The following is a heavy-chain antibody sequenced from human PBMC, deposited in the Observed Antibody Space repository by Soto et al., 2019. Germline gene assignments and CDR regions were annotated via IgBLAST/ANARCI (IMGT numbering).Heavy chain of an antibody. J-gene: IGHJ6*02. Sequence: SETLSLTCAVYGGSFSGYYWSWIRQPPGKGLEWIGEINHSGSTNYNPSLKRRVTISVDTSKNQFSLKLSSVTAADTAVYYCASRKLGVDYYGMDVWGQGTTVTVSS. V-gene: IGHV4-34*01. D-gene: IGHD7-27*01. CDR1: GGSFSGYY. CDR3: ASRKLGVDYYGMDV. CDR2: INHSGST.